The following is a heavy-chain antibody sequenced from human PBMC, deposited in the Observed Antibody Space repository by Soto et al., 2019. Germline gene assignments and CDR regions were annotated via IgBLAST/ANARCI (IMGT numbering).Heavy chain of an antibody. CDR2: VYYTGST. CDR3: ARSVAVPGAHIDY. CDR1: GGYISGSY. D-gene: IGHD6-19*01. Sequence: SETLSLTCSVSGGYISGSYWSWIRQSPGKGLEWLVYVYYTGSTNYSPSLRSRVSISVDTSKNEFSLRLSSVTAADTAVYFCARSVAVPGAHIDYWGQGTQVTV. J-gene: IGHJ4*02. V-gene: IGHV4-59*01.